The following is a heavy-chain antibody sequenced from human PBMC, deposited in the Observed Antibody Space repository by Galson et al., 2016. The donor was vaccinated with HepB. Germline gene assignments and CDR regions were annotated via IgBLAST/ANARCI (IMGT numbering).Heavy chain of an antibody. Sequence: SLRLSCAASGFIFSNAWMTWVRQAPGKGLEWVGHIKSKTEGGTTDYAAPVKGRFTISRDDSKNTLYLQMNSLNVEDTAVYYCTPGGLPGTYYYYYGMNIWGQGTTVTVSS. CDR2: IKSKTEGGTT. J-gene: IGHJ6*02. D-gene: IGHD2-2*01. CDR1: GFIFSNAW. CDR3: TPGGLPGTYYYYYGMNI. V-gene: IGHV3-15*01.